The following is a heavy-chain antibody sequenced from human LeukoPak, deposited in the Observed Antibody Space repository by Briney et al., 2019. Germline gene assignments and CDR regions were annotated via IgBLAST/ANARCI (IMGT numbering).Heavy chain of an antibody. CDR2: IIPIFGTA. CDR3: ARGSLPAFRGGTSMYYFDY. Sequence: SVKVSCKASGGTFSSYAISWVRQAPGQGLEWMGGIIPIFGTANYAQKFQGRVTITADESTSTAYMELSSLRSEDTAVYYCARGSLPAFRGGTSMYYFDYWGQGTLVTVSS. J-gene: IGHJ4*02. V-gene: IGHV1-69*01. D-gene: IGHD2-2*01. CDR1: GGTFSSYA.